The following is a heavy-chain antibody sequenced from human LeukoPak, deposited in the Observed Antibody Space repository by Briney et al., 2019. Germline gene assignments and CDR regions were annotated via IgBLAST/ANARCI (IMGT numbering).Heavy chain of an antibody. CDR2: IRHDGTEK. CDR3: GRLAGGGVIQPTAIFDY. CDR1: GFSISSYW. J-gene: IGHJ4*02. D-gene: IGHD2-2*02. Sequence: GESLRLTCAASGFSISSYWMTWVRQAPGKGLEGVANIRHDGTEKYYVDSMKGQFTVSRDNTKNSLYLQINSLRAEDTAVYYCGRLAGGGVIQPTAIFDYWGQGTLVTVSS. V-gene: IGHV3-7*01.